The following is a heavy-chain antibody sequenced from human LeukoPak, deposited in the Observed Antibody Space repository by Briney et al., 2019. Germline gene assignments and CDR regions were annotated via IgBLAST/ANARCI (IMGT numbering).Heavy chain of an antibody. Sequence: GGSLRLSCAASGFTFSSNWMHWVRQAPGKGLVWVSCIKSDGSITNYADSVKGRFTISRDNAKNSLYLQMNSLRAEDTAVYYCARDPVLRYFDWWGPFDYWGQGTLVTVSS. CDR3: ARDPVLRYFDWWGPFDY. CDR2: IKSDGSIT. D-gene: IGHD3-9*01. J-gene: IGHJ4*02. V-gene: IGHV3-74*01. CDR1: GFTFSSNW.